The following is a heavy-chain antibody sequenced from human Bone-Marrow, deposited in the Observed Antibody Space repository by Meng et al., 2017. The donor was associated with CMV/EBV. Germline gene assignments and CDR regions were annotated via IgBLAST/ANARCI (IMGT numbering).Heavy chain of an antibody. Sequence: SVKVSCKASGGTFSSYTISWVRQAPGQGLEWMGRIIPILGIANYAQKFQGRVTITADKSTSTAYMELRNLRSEDTAVYYCALSGYHYYFDHWGQGTPVTVSS. CDR3: ALSGYHYYFDH. V-gene: IGHV1-69*02. D-gene: IGHD3-22*01. CDR2: IIPILGIA. J-gene: IGHJ4*02. CDR1: GGTFSSYT.